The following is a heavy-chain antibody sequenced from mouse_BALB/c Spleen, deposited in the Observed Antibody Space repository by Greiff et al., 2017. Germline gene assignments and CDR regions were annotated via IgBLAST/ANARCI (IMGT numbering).Heavy chain of an antibody. J-gene: IGHJ2*01. Sequence: EVQGVESGGGLVKPGGSLKLSCAASGFTFSDYYMYWVRQTPEKRLEWVATISDGGSYTYYPDSVKGRFTISRDNAKNNLYLQMSSLKSEDTAMYYCARDDGKGLGYWGQGTTLTVSS. D-gene: IGHD2-1*01. CDR1: GFTFSDYY. CDR2: ISDGGSYT. V-gene: IGHV5-4*02. CDR3: ARDDGKGLGY.